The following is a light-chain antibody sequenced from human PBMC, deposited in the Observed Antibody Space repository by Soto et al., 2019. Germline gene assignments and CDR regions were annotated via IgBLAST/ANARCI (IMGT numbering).Light chain of an antibody. CDR1: QDISNY. CDR2: DAS. CDR3: QQYDNLPLT. J-gene: IGKJ4*01. Sequence: DIQMTQSPSSLSASVGDRVIITCHASQDISNYLNWYQQKPGKAPKLLIYDASNLETGVPSRFSGSGSGTDFTFTISSLQPEDIATYYCQQYDNLPLTFGGGTKVDIK. V-gene: IGKV1-33*01.